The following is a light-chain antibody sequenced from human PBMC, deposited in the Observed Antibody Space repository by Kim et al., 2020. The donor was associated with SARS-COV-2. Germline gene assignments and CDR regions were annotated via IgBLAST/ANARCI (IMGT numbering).Light chain of an antibody. CDR1: QDIRND. J-gene: IGKJ5*01. CDR3: LQHNTYPIT. Sequence: AYVGDRVTITCLASQDIRNDLGWYQQNPGRAPKRLIYGASSLQSGVPSRFSGSGSGTEFTLTISSLQPEDFATYFCLQHNTYPITFGQGTRLEIK. V-gene: IGKV1-17*01. CDR2: GAS.